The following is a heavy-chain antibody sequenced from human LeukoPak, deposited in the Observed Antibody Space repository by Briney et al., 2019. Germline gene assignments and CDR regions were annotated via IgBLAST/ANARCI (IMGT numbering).Heavy chain of an antibody. D-gene: IGHD3-9*01. CDR3: ARERRYFDWLPIDY. V-gene: IGHV4-34*01. Sequence: SETLSLTCAVYGGSISGYYWSWIRQPPGKGLEWIGEINHSGSTNYNPSLKSRVTISVDTSKNQFSLKLSSVTAADTAVYYCARERRYFDWLPIDYWGQGTLVTVSS. J-gene: IGHJ4*02. CDR1: GGSISGYY. CDR2: INHSGST.